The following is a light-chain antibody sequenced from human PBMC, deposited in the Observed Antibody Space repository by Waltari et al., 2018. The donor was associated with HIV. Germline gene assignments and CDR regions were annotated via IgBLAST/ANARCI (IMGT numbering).Light chain of an antibody. J-gene: IGKJ1*01. CDR1: QNINSW. CDR2: KAS. V-gene: IGKV1-5*03. CDR3: QHYQTYPWT. Sequence: DIQMTQSPFTLSASVGDRVTITCRASQNINSWLAWYQQKPGKAPKLLIYKASILESGVPSRFSGYESGTEFTLTISSLHPDDVATYYCQHYQTYPWTFGQGTKVEIK.